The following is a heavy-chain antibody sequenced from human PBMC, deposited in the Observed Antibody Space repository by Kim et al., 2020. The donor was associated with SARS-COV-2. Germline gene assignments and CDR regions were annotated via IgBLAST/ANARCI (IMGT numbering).Heavy chain of an antibody. D-gene: IGHD2-21*02. J-gene: IGHJ5*02. CDR3: ARGYGGNSEAWFDP. V-gene: IGHV4-31*02. Sequence: PSLKGRVTISVDTSKNQFSLKLSSVTAADTAVYYCARGYGGNSEAWFDPWGQGTLVTVSS.